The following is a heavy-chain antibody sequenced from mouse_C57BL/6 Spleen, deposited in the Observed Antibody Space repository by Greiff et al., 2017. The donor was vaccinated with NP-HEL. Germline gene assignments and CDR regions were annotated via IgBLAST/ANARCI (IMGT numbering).Heavy chain of an antibody. J-gene: IGHJ2*01. D-gene: IGHD1-1*01. CDR1: GYTFTSYW. Sequence: VKLQQPGAELVKPGASVKMSCKASGYTFTSYWITWVKQRPGQGLEWIGDIYPGSGSTNYNEKFKSKATLTVDTSSSTAYMQLSSLTSEDSAVYYCARTTVKGYYFDYWGQGTTLTVSS. CDR3: ARTTVKGYYFDY. CDR2: IYPGSGST. V-gene: IGHV1-55*01.